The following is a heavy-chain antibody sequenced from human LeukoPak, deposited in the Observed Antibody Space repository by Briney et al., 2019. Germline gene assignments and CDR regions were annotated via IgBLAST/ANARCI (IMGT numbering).Heavy chain of an antibody. CDR1: GGSISSSSYY. V-gene: IGHV4-39*01. D-gene: IGHD4-23*01. J-gene: IGHJ6*03. CDR3: ARLPNRSSRCPGGNCYYMDF. Sequence: PSETLSLTCTVSGGSISSSSYYSGWIRQPPGKGLEWIGSIYFTGSTYYNPSLKSRVTISVDTSKNQFSLSVSAADAAVYYCARLPNRSSRCPGGNCYYMDFWGKGTTVTVSS. CDR2: IYFTGST.